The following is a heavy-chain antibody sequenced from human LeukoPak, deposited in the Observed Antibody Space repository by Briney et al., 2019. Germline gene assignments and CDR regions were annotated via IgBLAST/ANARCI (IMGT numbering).Heavy chain of an antibody. Sequence: PGGSLRLSCAASGFTFSSYGMLWVRQAPGKGLEWVAVISYDGSNKYYADSVKGRFTISRDNSKNTLYLQMNSLRAEDTAVYYCARSSYYYDSSGYSDYWGQGTLVTVSS. J-gene: IGHJ4*02. CDR3: ARSSYYYDSSGYSDY. D-gene: IGHD3-22*01. CDR1: GFTFSSYG. V-gene: IGHV3-30*03. CDR2: ISYDGSNK.